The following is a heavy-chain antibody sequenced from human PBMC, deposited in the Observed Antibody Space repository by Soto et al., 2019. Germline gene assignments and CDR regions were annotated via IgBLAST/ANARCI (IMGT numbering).Heavy chain of an antibody. CDR2: IYWDDDK. CDR1: GFSLSTTGVG. D-gene: IGHD6-13*01. Sequence: SGPTLVNPTQTLTLTCTFSGFSLSTTGVGVGWIRQPPGKALEWLALIYWDDDKRYSPSLKSRLTITKDTSKNQVVLTMTNMDPVDTATYYCARRGFSLVNAAGTWSTQKYFDYWGQGTLVTVSS. J-gene: IGHJ4*02. V-gene: IGHV2-5*02. CDR3: ARRGFSLVNAAGTWSTQKYFDY.